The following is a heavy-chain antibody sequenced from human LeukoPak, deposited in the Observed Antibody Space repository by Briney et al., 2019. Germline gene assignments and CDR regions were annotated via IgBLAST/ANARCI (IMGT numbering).Heavy chain of an antibody. J-gene: IGHJ4*02. D-gene: IGHD5-24*01. Sequence: GGSLRLSCAASGFTFSSYWMSWVRQAPGKGLEWVANIKQDGSEKYYVDSVKGRFTISRDNAKNSLYLQMNSLGAEDTAVYYCARVRDGYNSGGYFDYWGQGTLVTVSS. CDR1: GFTFSSYW. CDR2: IKQDGSEK. V-gene: IGHV3-7*01. CDR3: ARVRDGYNSGGYFDY.